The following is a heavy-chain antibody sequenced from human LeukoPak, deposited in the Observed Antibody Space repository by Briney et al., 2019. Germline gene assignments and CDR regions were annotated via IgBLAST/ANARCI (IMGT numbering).Heavy chain of an antibody. CDR2: IYTSGST. V-gene: IGHV4-4*07. CDR1: GGSISSYY. J-gene: IGHJ6*03. CDR3: ARAGIAAALYYYYYMDV. Sequence: PSETLSLTCTVSGGSISSYYWSWIRQPAGKGLEWIGRIYTSGSTNYNPSLKSRVTMSVDTSKNQFSLQLNSVTPEDTAVYYCARAGIAAALYYYYYMDVWGKGTTVTISS. D-gene: IGHD6-13*01.